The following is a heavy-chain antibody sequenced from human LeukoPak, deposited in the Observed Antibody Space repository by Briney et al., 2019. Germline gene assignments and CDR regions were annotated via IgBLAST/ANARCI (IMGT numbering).Heavy chain of an antibody. CDR2: ISAYNGNT. CDR3: ARGEAYYDILTGVDY. Sequence: ASVKVSCKASGYTFTSYGISWVRQAPGQGLEWMGRISAYNGNTNYAQKLQGRVTMTTDTSTSTAYMELRSLRSDDTAVYYCARGEAYYDILTGVDYWGQGTLVTVSS. CDR1: GYTFTSYG. V-gene: IGHV1-18*01. D-gene: IGHD3-9*01. J-gene: IGHJ4*02.